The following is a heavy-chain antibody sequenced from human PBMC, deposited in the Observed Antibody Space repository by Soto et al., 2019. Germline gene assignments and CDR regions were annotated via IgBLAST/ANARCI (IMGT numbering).Heavy chain of an antibody. CDR2: INPSGGST. J-gene: IGHJ6*02. CDR1: GYTFTSYY. D-gene: IGHD3-16*01. V-gene: IGHV1-46*01. Sequence: ASVKVSCKASGYTFTSYYMHWVPQAPGQGLEWMGIINPSGGSTSYSPSFQGHVTISSDKSISTAYLQWSSLKASDTAMYYCARLAMASRRGYYGMDVWGQGTTVTVSS. CDR3: ARLAMASRRGYYGMDV.